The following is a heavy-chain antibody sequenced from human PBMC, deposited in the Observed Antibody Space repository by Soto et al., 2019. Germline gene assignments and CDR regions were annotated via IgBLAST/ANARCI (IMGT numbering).Heavy chain of an antibody. Sequence: GGSLRLSCAASGFTFSSYAMSWVRQAPGKGLEWVSAISGSGGSTYYADSVKGRFTISRDNSKNTLYLQMNSLRAEDTAVYYCAKVSPSPRYYDILTGYYDYWGQGTLVTVSS. V-gene: IGHV3-23*01. D-gene: IGHD3-9*01. CDR1: GFTFSSYA. CDR2: ISGSGGST. CDR3: AKVSPSPRYYDILTGYYDY. J-gene: IGHJ4*02.